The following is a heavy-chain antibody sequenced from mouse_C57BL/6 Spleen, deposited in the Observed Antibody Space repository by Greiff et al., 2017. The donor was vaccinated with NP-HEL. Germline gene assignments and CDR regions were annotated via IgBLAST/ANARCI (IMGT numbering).Heavy chain of an antibody. D-gene: IGHD1-1*01. V-gene: IGHV1-64*01. Sequence: QVQLQQPGAELVKPGASVKLSCKASGYTFTSYWMHWVKQRPGQGLEWIGMIHPNSGSTNYNEKFKSKATLTVDKSSSTAYMQRSSLTSEDSAVYYCARDLLYYFDYWGQGTTLTVSS. CDR1: GYTFTSYW. CDR2: IHPNSGST. J-gene: IGHJ2*01. CDR3: ARDLLYYFDY.